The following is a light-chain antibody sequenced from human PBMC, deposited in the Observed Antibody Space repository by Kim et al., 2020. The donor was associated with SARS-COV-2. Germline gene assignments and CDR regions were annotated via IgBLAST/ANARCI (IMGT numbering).Light chain of an antibody. CDR1: QGISNY. CDR3: PKYNRVPLT. CDR2: VAS. Sequence: DIQMTQSPSSLSASVGDRVTITCRASQGISNYLAWYQQKPGKVPKLLMYVASTLQSGVPSRFSGSGSGTDFTLTINSLQPEDVATYYCPKYNRVPLTFGGGTKVDIK. V-gene: IGKV1-27*01. J-gene: IGKJ4*01.